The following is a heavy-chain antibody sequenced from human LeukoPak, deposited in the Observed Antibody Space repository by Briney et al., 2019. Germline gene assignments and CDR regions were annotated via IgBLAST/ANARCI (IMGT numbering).Heavy chain of an antibody. CDR2: INPNSGGT. V-gene: IGHV1-2*02. D-gene: IGHD3-10*01. CDR3: AGMVRGVISWFDP. CDR1: GYTFTGYY. J-gene: IGHJ5*02. Sequence: ASVKVSCKASGYTFTGYYMHWVRQAPGQGLEWMGWINPNSGGTNYEQKFQGRVTMTRDTSISTAYMELSRLRSDDTAVYYCAGMVRGVISWFDPWGQGTLVTVSS.